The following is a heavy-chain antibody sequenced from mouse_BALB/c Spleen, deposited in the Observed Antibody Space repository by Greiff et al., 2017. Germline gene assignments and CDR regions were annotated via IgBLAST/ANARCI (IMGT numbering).Heavy chain of an antibody. D-gene: IGHD1-1*01. CDR2: IWAVGST. CDR3: DIDYYANNVYYDAMDY. Sequence: VHLVESGPGLVAPSQSLSITCTVSGFSLTSYGLHWVRQPPGKGLELLGVIWAVGSTNYNSALMSRLSIIKDNSKSQVFLKMNSLQTDDTAMYYCDIDYYANNVYYDAMDYWGQGTSVTVSS. J-gene: IGHJ4*01. CDR1: GFSLTSYG. V-gene: IGHV2-9*02.